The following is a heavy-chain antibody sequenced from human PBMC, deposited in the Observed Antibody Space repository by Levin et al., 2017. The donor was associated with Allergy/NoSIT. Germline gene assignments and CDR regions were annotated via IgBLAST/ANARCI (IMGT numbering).Heavy chain of an antibody. D-gene: IGHD6-13*01. J-gene: IGHJ6*02. CDR1: GYTFTGYY. V-gene: IGHV1-2*04. CDR2: INPNSGGT. Sequence: ASVKVSCKASGYTFTGYYMHWVRQAPGQGLEWMGWINPNSGGTNYAQKFQGWVTMTRDTSISTAYMELSRLRSDDTAVYYCARSYSSSWYGMDVWGQGTTVTVSS. CDR3: ARSYSSSWYGMDV.